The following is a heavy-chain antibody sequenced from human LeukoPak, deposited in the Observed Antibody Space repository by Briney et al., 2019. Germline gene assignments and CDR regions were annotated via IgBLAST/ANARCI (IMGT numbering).Heavy chain of an antibody. J-gene: IGHJ4*02. CDR3: IKDRIGTWSFDH. Sequence: PGGSLRLSCSASGVTFSGHFMHWVCQAPGKGLEYVSSISINGDKTYYAESVKGRFTISRDNSKNTLYLQLSSLRVEDTAVYYCIKDRIGTWSFDHWGQGTLLTVSS. CDR1: GVTFSGHF. D-gene: IGHD1-26*01. CDR2: ISINGDKT. V-gene: IGHV3-64D*06.